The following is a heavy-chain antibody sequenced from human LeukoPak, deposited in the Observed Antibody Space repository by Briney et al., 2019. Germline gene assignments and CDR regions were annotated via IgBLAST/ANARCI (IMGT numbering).Heavy chain of an antibody. Sequence: PGGSLRLSCAASGFTFSMYWMSWVRQAPGKGLEWVANIKQDGSEKYYVDSVKGRFTSSRDNAKNSLYLQMNSLRDEDTAVYYCARGLDDSSSWYTPYYFDYWGQGTLVTVSS. CDR1: GFTFSMYW. CDR3: ARGLDDSSSWYTPYYFDY. V-gene: IGHV3-7*04. CDR2: IKQDGSEK. J-gene: IGHJ4*02. D-gene: IGHD6-13*01.